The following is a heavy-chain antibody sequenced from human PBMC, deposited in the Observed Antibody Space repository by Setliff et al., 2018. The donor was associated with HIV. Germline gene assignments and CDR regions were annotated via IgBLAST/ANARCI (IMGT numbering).Heavy chain of an antibody. D-gene: IGHD3-3*01. CDR1: GPSVSSSDYY. CDR3: ARPSFGIGGGSIFDS. CDR2: IHHSGST. Sequence: SETLSLTCTASGPSVSSSDYYWGWIRQPPGKGLEWIASIHHSGSTWYNPSLKSRVTISADMSKNQFFLKLLSMTAADTAVYYCARPSFGIGGGSIFDSWGQGTLVTVSS. J-gene: IGHJ4*02. V-gene: IGHV4-39*01.